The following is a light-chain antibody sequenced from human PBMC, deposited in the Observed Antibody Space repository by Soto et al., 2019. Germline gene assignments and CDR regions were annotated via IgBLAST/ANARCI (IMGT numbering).Light chain of an antibody. CDR2: AAS. V-gene: IGKV1-8*01. CDR1: QGISSY. J-gene: IGKJ1*01. Sequence: AIRMTQSPSSLSASTGDRVTITCRASQGISSYLAWYQQKPGKVPKLLIHAASTLQSGVPSRFSGSGSGTDFTLTISSLQSEDFAVYYCQQYYNWPRTFGQGTKVDIK. CDR3: QQYYNWPRT.